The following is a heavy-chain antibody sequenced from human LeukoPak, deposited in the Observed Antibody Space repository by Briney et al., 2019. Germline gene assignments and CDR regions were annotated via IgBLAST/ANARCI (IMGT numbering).Heavy chain of an antibody. D-gene: IGHD3-3*01. CDR2: IIPTFGSA. V-gene: IGHV1-69*05. J-gene: IGHJ3*02. Sequence: SVKVSCKASGGTFTSYAISWVRQAPGQGLEWMGGIIPTFGSANYAQNFQGRVTITTGESTSTAYMQLSSLRSEDSAVYYCARHGGITVFGEAQPGGAFDIWGQGTMVTVSS. CDR3: ARHGGITVFGEAQPGGAFDI. CDR1: GGTFTSYA.